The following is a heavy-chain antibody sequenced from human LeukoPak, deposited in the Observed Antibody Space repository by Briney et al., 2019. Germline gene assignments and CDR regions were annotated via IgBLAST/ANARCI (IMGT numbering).Heavy chain of an antibody. V-gene: IGHV4-38-2*02. CDR1: GYSISSSYY. CDR3: ARSNCGGDCYSQNLFDY. J-gene: IGHJ4*02. CDR2: IYHSGST. Sequence: PSETLSLTCTVSGYSISSSYYWGWIRQPPGKGLEWIGSIYHSGSTYYNPSLKSRVTISVDTSKNQFSLKLSSVTAADTAVYYCARSNCGGDCYSQNLFDYWGQGTLVTVSS. D-gene: IGHD2-21*01.